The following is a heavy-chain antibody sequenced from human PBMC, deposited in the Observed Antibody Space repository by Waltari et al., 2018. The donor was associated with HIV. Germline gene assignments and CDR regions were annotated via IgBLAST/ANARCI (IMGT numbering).Heavy chain of an antibody. CDR3: TTRIAVAGTTGGG. Sequence: EVQLVESGGGLVQPGGSLKLSCAASGFPFSGPALHWVRQASGKGLEWVGLIRSKANSYATAYAASVKGRFTISRDDSKNTAYLQMNSLKTEDTAVYYCTTRIAVAGTTGGGWGQGTLVTVSS. D-gene: IGHD6-19*01. CDR2: IRSKANSYAT. V-gene: IGHV3-73*01. J-gene: IGHJ4*02. CDR1: GFPFSGPA.